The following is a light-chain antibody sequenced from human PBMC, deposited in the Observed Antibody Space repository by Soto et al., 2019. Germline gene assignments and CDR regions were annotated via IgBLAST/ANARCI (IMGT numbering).Light chain of an antibody. Sequence: QSVLTQPASVSGSPGQSITISCTGTSSDVGGYNFVSWYQQHPGKAPKLMLYDVSNRPSGVSNRFSGATSGNTAFLTISGLQAEDEYCYACSSYPSSISLFGGGTKLTVL. CDR1: SSDVGGYNF. CDR2: DVS. V-gene: IGLV2-14*01. J-gene: IGLJ2*01. CDR3: SSYPSSISL.